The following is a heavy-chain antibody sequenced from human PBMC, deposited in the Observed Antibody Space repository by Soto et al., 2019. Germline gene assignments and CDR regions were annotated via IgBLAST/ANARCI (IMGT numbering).Heavy chain of an antibody. CDR3: AREYTAWPLAYGLDV. Sequence: TVGSVRLSCVGSGFTFSTYSINWVRQAPGKGLEWVSSISSRSDIYYADSVKGRFTISRDNAKNSVSLQMNSLRAEDTAVYYCAREYTAWPLAYGLDVWGQGTTVTVSS. CDR2: ISSRSDI. V-gene: IGHV3-21*01. J-gene: IGHJ6*02. CDR1: GFTFSTYS. D-gene: IGHD2-2*02.